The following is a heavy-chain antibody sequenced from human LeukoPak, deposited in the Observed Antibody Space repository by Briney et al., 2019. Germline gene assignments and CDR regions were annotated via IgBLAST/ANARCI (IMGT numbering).Heavy chain of an antibody. CDR2: IYSGGGT. CDR3: ARNYYDSSAYYYFDY. V-gene: IGHV3-66*01. J-gene: IGHJ4*02. Sequence: GGSLRLSCAASGFTVSNSYMNRVRQAPGKGLEWVSLIYSGGGTYYADSVKGRFTISRDNSKNTLYLQMNSLRAEDTAVYYCARNYYDSSAYYYFDYWGQGTLVTVSS. CDR1: GFTVSNSY. D-gene: IGHD3-22*01.